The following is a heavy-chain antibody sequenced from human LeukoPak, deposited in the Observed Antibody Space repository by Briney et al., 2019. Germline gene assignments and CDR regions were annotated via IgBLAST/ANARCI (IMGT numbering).Heavy chain of an antibody. D-gene: IGHD6-19*01. CDR3: ARESKGSGWYYYYYGMDV. CDR2: TIPILGVA. J-gene: IGHJ6*02. CDR1: GCTFSSYA. Sequence: ASVNVSCKASGCTFSSYAISWVRQAPGQGLDWMGRTIPILGVANYAQKFQGRVTITADKSTSTAYMELSSLRSEDTAVYYCARESKGSGWYYYYYGMDVWGQGTTVTVSS. V-gene: IGHV1-69*04.